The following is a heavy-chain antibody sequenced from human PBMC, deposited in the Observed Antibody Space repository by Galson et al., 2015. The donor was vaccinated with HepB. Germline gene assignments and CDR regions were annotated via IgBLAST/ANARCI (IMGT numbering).Heavy chain of an antibody. CDR2: INYSRST. D-gene: IGHD2-2*02. Sequence: LSITCDVDGGSFSGYYWSWHRQPPGQGLEWRGEINYSRSTNYNPSLKSRVTITVDTSKNQFSLKLSSVTAADTAVYYCARGYSNRGYCSSTSCYNDYWGQGTLVTVFS. J-gene: IGHJ4*02. CDR1: GGSFSGYY. CDR3: ARGYSNRGYCSSTSCYNDY. V-gene: IGHV4-34*01.